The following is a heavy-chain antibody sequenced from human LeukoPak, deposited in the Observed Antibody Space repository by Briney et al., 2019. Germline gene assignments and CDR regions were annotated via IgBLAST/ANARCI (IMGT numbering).Heavy chain of an antibody. V-gene: IGHV1-18*01. J-gene: IGHJ4*02. CDR3: ARAGVAAAAQNY. CDR1: GYTFTSFG. Sequence: GASVKVSCKASGYTFTSFGISWVRQAPGQGLELMGWISTYNGNTNYAQKFQGRVTMTTDTSSSTAYMELRSLRSDDTAVYYCARAGVAAAAQNYWGQGTLVTVSS. D-gene: IGHD6-13*01. CDR2: ISTYNGNT.